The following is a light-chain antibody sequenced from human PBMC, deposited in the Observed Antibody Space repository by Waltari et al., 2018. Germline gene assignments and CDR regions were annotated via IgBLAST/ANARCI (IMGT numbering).Light chain of an antibody. CDR2: NDN. CDR3: AVWDDSLGGV. Sequence: QSVLTQPPSVSGTPGQRVTISCSGSNSNIGGNSVNWYQQLPGKAPKLLIYNDNQWPSGVPDLFSASKPGTPASLAITGLQSEDEADYYCAVWDDSLGGVFGGGTKLTVL. J-gene: IGLJ3*02. CDR1: NSNIGGNS. V-gene: IGLV1-44*01.